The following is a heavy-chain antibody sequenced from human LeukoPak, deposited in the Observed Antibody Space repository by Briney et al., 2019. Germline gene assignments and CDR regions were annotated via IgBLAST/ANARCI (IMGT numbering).Heavy chain of an antibody. J-gene: IGHJ4*02. D-gene: IGHD3-16*02. CDR1: GGSFSGYY. CDR3: ARAPYDYVWGSYRRTYDD. CDR2: INHSGST. Sequence: SETLSLTCAVYGGSFSGYYSSWIRQPPGKGLEWIGEINHSGSTNYNPSLKSRVTISVDTSKNQFSPKLSSVTAADTAVYYCARAPYDYVWGSYRRTYDDWGQGTLVTVSS. V-gene: IGHV4-34*01.